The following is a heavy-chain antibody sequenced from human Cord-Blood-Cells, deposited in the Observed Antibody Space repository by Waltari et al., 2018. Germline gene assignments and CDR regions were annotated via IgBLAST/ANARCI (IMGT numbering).Heavy chain of an antibody. J-gene: IGHJ6*02. Sequence: QVQLQESGPGLVKPSETLSLTCAVSGYSISSGYYWGWLRQPPGKGLEWIGSIYHSGSTYYNPSLKSRVTISVDTSKNQFSLKLSSVTAADTAVYYCARVRRWGSGRNPKVYGMDVWGQGTTVTVSS. D-gene: IGHD3-10*01. V-gene: IGHV4-38-2*01. CDR1: GYSISSGYY. CDR2: IYHSGST. CDR3: ARVRRWGSGRNPKVYGMDV.